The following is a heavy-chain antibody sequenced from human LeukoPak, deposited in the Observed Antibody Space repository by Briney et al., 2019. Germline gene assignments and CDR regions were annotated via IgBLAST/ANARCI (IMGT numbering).Heavy chain of an antibody. V-gene: IGHV4-39*01. CDR1: GGSISSGGYY. J-gene: IGHJ4*02. Sequence: PSETLSLTCTVSGGSISSGGYYWGWIRQPPGKGLEWIGSIYYSGSTYYNPSLKSRVTISVDTSKNQFSLKLSSVTAADTAVYYCARSYVVVVAATRLSVATPFDYWGQGTLVTVSS. CDR3: ARSYVVVVAATRLSVATPFDY. D-gene: IGHD2-15*01. CDR2: IYYSGST.